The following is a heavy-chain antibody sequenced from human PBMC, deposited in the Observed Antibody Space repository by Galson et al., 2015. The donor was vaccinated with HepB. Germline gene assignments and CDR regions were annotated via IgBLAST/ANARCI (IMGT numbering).Heavy chain of an antibody. J-gene: IGHJ6*02. CDR1: GFTFSSYA. CDR2: ISYDGSNK. D-gene: IGHD3-3*01. CDR3: ARGEARFLVYYYGMDV. Sequence: SLRLSCAASGFTFSSYAMHWVRQAPGKGPEWVAVISYDGSNKYYADSVKGRFTISRDNSKNTLYLQMNSLRAEDTAVYYCARGEARFLVYYYGMDVWGQGTTVTVSS. V-gene: IGHV3-30-3*01.